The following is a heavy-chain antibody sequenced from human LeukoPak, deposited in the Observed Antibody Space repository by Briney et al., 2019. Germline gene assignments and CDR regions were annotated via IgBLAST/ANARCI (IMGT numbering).Heavy chain of an antibody. CDR1: GFTFDDYG. Sequence: PGGSLRLSCAASGFTFDDYGMSWVRQAPGKGLEWVSGINWNGGSTGYADSVKGRFTISRDNAKNSLYLQMNSPRAEDTALYYCARGAYCSSTSCSSFDYWGQGTLVTVSS. V-gene: IGHV3-20*04. CDR2: INWNGGST. CDR3: ARGAYCSSTSCSSFDY. J-gene: IGHJ4*02. D-gene: IGHD2-2*01.